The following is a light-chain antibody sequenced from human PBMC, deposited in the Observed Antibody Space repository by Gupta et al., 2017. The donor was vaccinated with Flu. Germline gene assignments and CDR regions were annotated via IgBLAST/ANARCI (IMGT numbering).Light chain of an antibody. J-gene: IGLJ2*01. Sequence: QSVLTQPPSASGTPGQRVTISCSGSSSNIGSNTVNWYQQLPGPAPKLLIYSNNQRPSGVPDRFSGSKSGTSASLAISGLQAEDEADYYCAAWDDSRNGVVFGGGTKLTVL. CDR2: SNN. CDR1: SSNIGSNT. CDR3: AAWDDSRNGVV. V-gene: IGLV1-44*01.